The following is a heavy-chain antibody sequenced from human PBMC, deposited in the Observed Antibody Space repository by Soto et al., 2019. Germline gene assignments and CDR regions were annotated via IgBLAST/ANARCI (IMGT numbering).Heavy chain of an antibody. CDR1: GFTFSSYA. CDR3: AKDPSVDLYNCFDS. D-gene: IGHD6-6*01. Sequence: GGSLRVSCAASGFTFSSYAMHWVRQAPGKGLEWVAVISYDGSNKYYADSVKGRFTISRDNSKNTLYLQMNSLRAEDTAVYYCAKDPSVDLYNCFDSWCQGPLVSVSS. V-gene: IGHV3-30-3*01. J-gene: IGHJ5*01. CDR2: ISYDGSNK.